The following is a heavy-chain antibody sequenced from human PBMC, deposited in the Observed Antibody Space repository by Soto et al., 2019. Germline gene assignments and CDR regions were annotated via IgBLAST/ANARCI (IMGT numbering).Heavy chain of an antibody. CDR3: ARDYDFRSGRDGQYYSLDY. D-gene: IGHD3-3*01. V-gene: IGHV1-46*01. CDR1: GYTLTTYS. J-gene: IGHJ4*02. Sequence: GTPAEVSCKAPGYTLTTYSMYWVRQEPRQGLEWMGILNPSGGDTSYAQKFQGRVTMTRGTSTSTVYMELSSLRSEDTAVYYCARDYDFRSGRDGQYYSLDYWGQGTLVTVSS. CDR2: LNPSGGDT.